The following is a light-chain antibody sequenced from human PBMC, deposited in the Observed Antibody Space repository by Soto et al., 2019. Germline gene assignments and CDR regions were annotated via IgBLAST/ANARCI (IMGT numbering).Light chain of an antibody. J-gene: IGKJ1*01. CDR3: QQYDTSPRT. Sequence: EIVMTPSPATLSVSPGERATLSCRASQSLGSGYLAWYRQKPGQAPRILIYAASSRATGVPDRFSGSGSGTDFSLNISRLEPEDFAVYYCQQYDTSPRTFGQGTKVDIK. CDR1: QSLGSGY. CDR2: AAS. V-gene: IGKV3-20*01.